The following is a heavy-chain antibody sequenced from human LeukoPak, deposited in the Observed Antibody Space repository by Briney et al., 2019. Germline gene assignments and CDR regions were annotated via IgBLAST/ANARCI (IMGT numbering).Heavy chain of an antibody. CDR3: ARDDYSSSSIWFDP. J-gene: IGHJ5*02. CDR1: GYTFTSYG. V-gene: IGHV1-18*01. CDR2: ISACNGNT. Sequence: ASVKVSCKASGYTFTSYGISWVRQAPGQGLEWMGWISACNGNTNYAQKLQGRVTMTTDTSTSTAYMELRSLRSDDTAVYYCARDDYSSSSIWFDPWGQGTLATVSS. D-gene: IGHD6-6*01.